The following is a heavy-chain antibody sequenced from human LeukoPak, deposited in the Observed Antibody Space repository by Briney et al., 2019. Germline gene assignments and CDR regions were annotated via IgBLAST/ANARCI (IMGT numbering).Heavy chain of an antibody. D-gene: IGHD3-9*01. J-gene: IGHJ4*02. Sequence: PGGSLRLSCAASGFTFSSYWMSWVRQAPGKGLEWVANIKQDGSEKYYVDSVKGRFTISRDNAKNSLYLQMNSLRAEDTAVYYCARDRGKYYDILTGYYTWWGGTDYWGQGTLVTVSS. CDR1: GFTFSSYW. V-gene: IGHV3-7*01. CDR2: IKQDGSEK. CDR3: ARDRGKYYDILTGYYTWWGGTDY.